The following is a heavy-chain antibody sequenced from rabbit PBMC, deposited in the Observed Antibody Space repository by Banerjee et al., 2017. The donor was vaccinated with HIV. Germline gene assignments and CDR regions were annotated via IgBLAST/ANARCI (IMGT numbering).Heavy chain of an antibody. CDR1: GFDFSSYG. Sequence: QEQLVESGGGLVQPGGSLKLSCKASGFDFSSYGVSWVRQAPGKGLEWIACISSGVRATTHYASWASGRFTITKTSSTTMTLQMTSLTAADTATYFCARLGHGDYPYAYGLKLWGPGTLVTVS. J-gene: IGHJ4*01. CDR2: ISSGVRATT. D-gene: IGHD2-1*01. CDR3: ARLGHGDYPYAYGLKL. V-gene: IGHV1S45*01.